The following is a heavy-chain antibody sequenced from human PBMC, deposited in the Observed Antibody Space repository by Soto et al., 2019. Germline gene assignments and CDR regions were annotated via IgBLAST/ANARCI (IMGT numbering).Heavy chain of an antibody. CDR3: AKALEGHSNSSGGFHC. D-gene: IGHD6-6*01. CDR2: ISGSGGST. V-gene: IGHV3-23*01. CDR1: GFTFSTYA. J-gene: IGHJ4*02. Sequence: GGSLRLSCAASGFTFSTYAMNWVRQAPGKGLEWVSTISGSGGSTYYADSMKGRFTISRDNSKNTVSLQMNSLRAEDTAVYYCAKALEGHSNSSGGFHCWGQGTLVTVSS.